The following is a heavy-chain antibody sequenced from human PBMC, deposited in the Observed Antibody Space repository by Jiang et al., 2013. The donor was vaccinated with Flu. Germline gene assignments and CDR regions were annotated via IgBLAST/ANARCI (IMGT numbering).Heavy chain of an antibody. D-gene: IGHD2-2*01. CDR3: ATLRGSTYDSYLTDF. CDR2: VWHDGSNK. Sequence: ALVWHDGSNKYYVDSVKGRFTISRDNSKNMLYLQMNSLRPEDAAVYYCATLRGSTYDSYLTDFWGQGTLVTVSS. V-gene: IGHV3-30*02. J-gene: IGHJ4*02.